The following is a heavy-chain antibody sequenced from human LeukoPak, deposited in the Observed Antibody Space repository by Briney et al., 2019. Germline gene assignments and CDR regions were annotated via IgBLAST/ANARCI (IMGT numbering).Heavy chain of an antibody. V-gene: IGHV4-59*01. Sequence: SETLSLTCAVYGGSFSGYYWSWIRQPPGKGLEWIEYIYYTGSTNYNPSLQSRVTISIDTSKNQFSLKVNSVTAADTAIYYCTKSYTSAWIFDNWGQGTLVTVSS. J-gene: IGHJ4*02. D-gene: IGHD6-19*01. CDR3: TKSYTSAWIFDN. CDR1: GGSFSGYY. CDR2: IYYTGST.